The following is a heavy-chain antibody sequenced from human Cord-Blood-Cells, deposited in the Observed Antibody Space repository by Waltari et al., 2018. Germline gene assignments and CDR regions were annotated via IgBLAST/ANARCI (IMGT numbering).Heavy chain of an antibody. Sequence: QVQLQQWGAGLLKPSETLSLTCAVYGGSFSGYYWSWLRQPPGKGLEWIGEITHSGSTNYNPSLKSRVTISVDTSKNQFSLKLSSVTAADTAVYYCARGRGNDSSGYYYVDYWGQGTLVTVSS. V-gene: IGHV4-34*01. CDR2: ITHSGST. CDR1: GGSFSGYY. J-gene: IGHJ4*02. CDR3: ARGRGNDSSGYYYVDY. D-gene: IGHD3-22*01.